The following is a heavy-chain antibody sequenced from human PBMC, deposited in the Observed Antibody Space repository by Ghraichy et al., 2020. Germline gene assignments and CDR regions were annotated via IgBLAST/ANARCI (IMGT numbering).Heavy chain of an antibody. V-gene: IGHV3-7*01. Sequence: GGSLRLSCAASGFTFSNYWMSWVRQAPGKGLEWVANIKEDGSEIYSMDSVKGRFTISRENAKSSLYLHMNSLRAEDTAMYYCARDIPSPHSGSWHSDYWGQRTLVTVSS. J-gene: IGHJ4*02. CDR2: IKEDGSEI. CDR3: ARDIPSPHSGSWHSDY. CDR1: GFTFSNYW. D-gene: IGHD1-26*01.